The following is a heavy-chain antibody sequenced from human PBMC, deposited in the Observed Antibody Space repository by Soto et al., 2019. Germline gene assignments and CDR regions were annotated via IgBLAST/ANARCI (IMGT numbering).Heavy chain of an antibody. J-gene: IGHJ4*02. CDR3: ATSPGTQIGGGY. CDR1: GFTFTSSA. D-gene: IGHD3-10*01. V-gene: IGHV1-58*01. CDR2: IVVGSGNT. Sequence: SVKASCKASGFTFTSSAVQWVRQARGQRLEWIGWIVVGSGNTNYAQKFQERVTITRDMSTSTAYMELSSLRSEDTAVYYCATSPGTQIGGGYWGQGTLVTVSS.